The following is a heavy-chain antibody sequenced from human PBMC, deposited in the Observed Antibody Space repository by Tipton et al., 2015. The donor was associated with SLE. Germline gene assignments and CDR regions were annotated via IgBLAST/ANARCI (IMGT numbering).Heavy chain of an antibody. Sequence: LRLSCTVSGVSISTYYWSWIRQPPGKGLEWIGYIYYSGSTNYNPSLKSRVTISVDTSENQFSLNLSSVTAADTAVYYCAAATGNFDSWGQGTLVTVSS. CDR2: IYYSGST. CDR3: AAATGNFDS. V-gene: IGHV4-59*12. CDR1: GVSISTYY. D-gene: IGHD6-13*01. J-gene: IGHJ4*02.